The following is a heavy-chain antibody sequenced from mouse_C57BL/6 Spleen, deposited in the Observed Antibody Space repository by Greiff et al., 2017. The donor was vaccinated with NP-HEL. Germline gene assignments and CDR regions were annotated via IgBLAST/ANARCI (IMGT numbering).Heavy chain of an antibody. CDR1: GFTFTDYY. V-gene: IGHV7-3*01. CDR2: IRNKANGYTT. CDR3: ARYLGGVFDY. J-gene: IGHJ2*01. Sequence: EVRLVESGGGLVQPGGSLSLSCAASGFTFTDYYMSWVRQPPGKALEWLGFIRNKANGYTTEYSASVKGRFTISRDNSQSILYLQMNALRAEDSATYYCARYLGGVFDYWGQGTTLTVSS.